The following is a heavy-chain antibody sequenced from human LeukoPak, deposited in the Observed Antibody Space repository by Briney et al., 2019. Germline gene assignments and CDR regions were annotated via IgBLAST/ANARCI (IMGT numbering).Heavy chain of an antibody. CDR3: ARDMSTRVTPISYAIDV. CDR2: INPNGDRT. D-gene: IGHD4-23*01. J-gene: IGHJ3*01. V-gene: IGHV1-46*01. CDR1: ENTFTNYY. Sequence: ASVKVSCKASENTFTNYYMHWVRQAPGQGLEWLGIINPNGDRTNYAQTFQGRVTMTRDTSTTTVYMELSSLRSEDTAVYYCARDMSTRVTPISYAIDVWGQGTMVTVSS.